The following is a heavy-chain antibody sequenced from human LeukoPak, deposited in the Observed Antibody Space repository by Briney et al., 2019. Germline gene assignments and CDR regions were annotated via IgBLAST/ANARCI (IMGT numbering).Heavy chain of an antibody. V-gene: IGHV3-21*01. J-gene: IGHJ4*02. CDR2: ISSSSSYI. CDR3: ARGGTWDLDY. CDR1: GFTFSSYS. D-gene: IGHD1-1*01. Sequence: GGSLRLSCAASGFTFSSYSMNWVRQAPGKGLEWVSSISSSSSYIYYADSVKGRFTISRDNAKNSLYLQMNSLRAEDTALYYCARGGTWDLDYWGQGTLVTVPS.